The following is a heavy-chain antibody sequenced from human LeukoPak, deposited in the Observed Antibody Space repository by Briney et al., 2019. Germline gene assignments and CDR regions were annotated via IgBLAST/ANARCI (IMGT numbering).Heavy chain of an antibody. V-gene: IGHV4-34*01. D-gene: IGHD3-10*01. CDR2: VNHDGTT. Sequence: SETLSLTCAVYGGSFSGYYWSWIRQSPGKGLEWIGEVNHDGTTNFNPSLKSRVTVSVDTSKNQFSLKLTSVTAADTAVYYCARGYGSGIPGNWGQGSLVTVSS. CDR3: ARGYGSGIPGN. CDR1: GGSFSGYY. J-gene: IGHJ4*02.